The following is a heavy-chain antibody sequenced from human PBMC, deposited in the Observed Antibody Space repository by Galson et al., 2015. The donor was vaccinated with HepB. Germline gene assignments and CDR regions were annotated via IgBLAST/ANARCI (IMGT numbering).Heavy chain of an antibody. V-gene: IGHV3-30*18. J-gene: IGHJ4*02. CDR3: AKDPGSGDYVG. Sequence: SLRLSCAASGFTFSSYGMHWVRQAPGKGLEWVAVISYDGSNKYYADSVKGRFTISRDNSKNTLYLQMNSLRAEDTAVYYCAKDPGSGDYVGWGQGTLVTVSS. CDR2: ISYDGSNK. CDR1: GFTFSSYG. D-gene: IGHD4-17*01.